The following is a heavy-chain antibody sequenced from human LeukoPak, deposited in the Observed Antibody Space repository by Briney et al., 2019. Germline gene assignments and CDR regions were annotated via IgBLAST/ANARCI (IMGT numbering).Heavy chain of an antibody. CDR2: LYHSGSA. Sequence: SETLSLTCTVSGYSISSGYYWGWVRQPPGKGLEWIANLYHSGSAYYNPSLKSHVTISVDTSKNHFSLKLSSVTAADTAVYYCARDQGMAERTYYYDSSGLDYWGQGTLVTVSS. J-gene: IGHJ4*02. D-gene: IGHD3-22*01. CDR3: ARDQGMAERTYYYDSSGLDY. CDR1: GYSISSGYY. V-gene: IGHV4-38-2*02.